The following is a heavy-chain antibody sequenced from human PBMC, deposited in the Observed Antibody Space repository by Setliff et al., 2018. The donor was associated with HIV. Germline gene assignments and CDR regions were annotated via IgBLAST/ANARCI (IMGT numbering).Heavy chain of an antibody. J-gene: IGHJ4*02. Sequence: SETLSLTCTVSGGSITTSTFYWGWIRQPPGKGLEWIGYIYYSGSTNYNPSLKSRVTISVDTSKNQFSLKLTSVTAADTAVYYCARHRRDGYNFLDYWGQGTLVTVSS. D-gene: IGHD5-12*01. CDR1: GGSITTSTFY. CDR2: IYYSGST. CDR3: ARHRRDGYNFLDY. V-gene: IGHV4-61*05.